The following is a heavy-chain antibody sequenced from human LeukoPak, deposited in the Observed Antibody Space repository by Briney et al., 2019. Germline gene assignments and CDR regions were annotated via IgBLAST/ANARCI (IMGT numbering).Heavy chain of an antibody. CDR2: ISASGDDT. Sequence: GGSLRLSRAASGFTFSNHAMTWVRQAPGKGLEWVAAISASGDDTFYADSVKGRFTISRGNSKNILYLQMNSLRAEDTAMYFCTKDVWWSVSWGQGTPVTVSS. V-gene: IGHV3-23*01. CDR3: TKDVWWSVS. J-gene: IGHJ5*02. D-gene: IGHD2-8*02. CDR1: GFTFSNHA.